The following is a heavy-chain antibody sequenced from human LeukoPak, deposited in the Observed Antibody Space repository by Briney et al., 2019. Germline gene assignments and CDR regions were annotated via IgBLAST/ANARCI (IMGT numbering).Heavy chain of an antibody. Sequence: PSETLSLTCTVSGGSISSSSYYWGWIRQPPGKGLEWIGSIYYSGSTYYNPSLKSRVTISVDTSKNQFSLKLSSVTAADTTVYYCARHRVSYGDYVSYWGQGTLVTVSS. V-gene: IGHV4-39*01. CDR1: GGSISSSSYY. CDR2: IYYSGST. J-gene: IGHJ4*02. D-gene: IGHD4-17*01. CDR3: ARHRVSYGDYVSY.